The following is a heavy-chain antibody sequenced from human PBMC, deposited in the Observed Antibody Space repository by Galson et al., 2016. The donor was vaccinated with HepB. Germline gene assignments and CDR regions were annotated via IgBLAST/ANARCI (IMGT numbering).Heavy chain of an antibody. J-gene: IGHJ4*02. D-gene: IGHD6-13*01. CDR3: AKWSDAAATY. CDR1: GFSLSNYW. Sequence: SLRLSCAASGFSLSNYWMHWARQAPGKGLVWVARINSDGSNSIYTDSVKGRFTISRDNAKNTLYLQMNSLRDEDTAVYYCAKWSDAAATYWGQGALVTVSS. CDR2: INSDGSNS. V-gene: IGHV3-74*01.